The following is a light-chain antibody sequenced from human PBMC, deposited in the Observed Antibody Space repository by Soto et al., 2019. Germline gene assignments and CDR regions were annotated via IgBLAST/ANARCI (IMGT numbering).Light chain of an antibody. CDR2: DAS. V-gene: IGKV3-11*01. CDR1: QSVSSY. J-gene: IGKJ5*01. CDR3: QQRSNWPIT. Sequence: EIVLTQSPATLSLSPGERATLSCRASQSVSSYLAWYQQKPGQAPRLLIYDASNRATGIPARFSGSGSGTDFTLTISSLEPEDFAVYYGQQRSNWPITFGQGTGLEIK.